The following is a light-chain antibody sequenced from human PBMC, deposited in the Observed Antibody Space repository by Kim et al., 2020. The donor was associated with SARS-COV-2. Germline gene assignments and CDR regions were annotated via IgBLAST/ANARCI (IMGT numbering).Light chain of an antibody. CDR2: DVS. CDR3: NSYTSRTTLIV. J-gene: IGLJ2*01. CDR1: NSDIGYYNF. Sequence: QSALTQPASVSGSPGQAITISCTGSNSDIGYYNFVSWYQQHPGKVPKLIIYDVSRRPSGISTRFSGSKSGNTASLIISGLQAEDEADYYCNSYTSRTTLIVFGGGTQLTVL. V-gene: IGLV2-14*03.